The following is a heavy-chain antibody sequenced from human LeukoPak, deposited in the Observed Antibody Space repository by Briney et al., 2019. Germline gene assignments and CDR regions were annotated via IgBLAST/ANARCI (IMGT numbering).Heavy chain of an antibody. D-gene: IGHD6-13*01. V-gene: IGHV3-33*01. CDR3: ARGSRTAAGTFDY. J-gene: IGHJ4*02. Sequence: RGPLRLSCAVSGFTFSSYGMHWVRQAPGKGLEWVAVIWYDGSNKYYADSVKGRFTISRDNSKNTLYLQMNSLRAEDTAVYYCARGSRTAAGTFDYWGQGTLVTVSS. CDR1: GFTFSSYG. CDR2: IWYDGSNK.